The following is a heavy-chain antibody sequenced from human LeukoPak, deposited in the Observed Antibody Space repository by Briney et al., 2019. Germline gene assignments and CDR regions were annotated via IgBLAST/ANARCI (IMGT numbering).Heavy chain of an antibody. CDR1: GFTFTSYW. J-gene: IGHJ4*02. Sequence: GGSLRLSCAASGFTFTSYWMSWVRQAPGKGLEWVANIKEDGSEKYYVDSVKGRFTISRDNAKNSMYLQMNSQRAEDTAVYYCAREIGSAARGRWGQGTLVTVSS. CDR3: AREIGSAARGR. V-gene: IGHV3-7*05. CDR2: IKEDGSEK. D-gene: IGHD6-13*01.